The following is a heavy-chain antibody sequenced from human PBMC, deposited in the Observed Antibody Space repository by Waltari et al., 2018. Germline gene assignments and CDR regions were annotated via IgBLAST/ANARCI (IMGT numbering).Heavy chain of an antibody. Sequence: EVELLESGGDLVQRGGSLRLSCVASGFTLRTYAMSWVRQSPGKGLEWVLSISGSGGTTDYAESVKGRFTVSRDNSRNTLYLQLRSLGTEDTAVYYCAKGRESSVWFLYHYYFMDVWGRGTTVTVSS. V-gene: IGHV3-23*01. D-gene: IGHD6-19*01. CDR2: ISGSGGTT. J-gene: IGHJ6*03. CDR3: AKGRESSVWFLYHYYFMDV. CDR1: GFTLRTYA.